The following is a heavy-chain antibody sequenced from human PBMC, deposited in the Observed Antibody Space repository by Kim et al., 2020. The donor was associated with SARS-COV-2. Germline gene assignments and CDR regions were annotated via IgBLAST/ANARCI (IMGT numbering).Heavy chain of an antibody. V-gene: IGHV3-15*01. D-gene: IGHD3-10*01. Sequence: GGSLRLSCAASGFTFSNAWMSWVRQAPGKGLEWVGRIKSKTDGGTTDYAAPVKGRFTISRDDSKNTLYLQMNSLKTEDTAVYYCTTSYTVRGYYYYGMDVWGQGTTVTVSS. CDR3: TTSYTVRGYYYYGMDV. CDR2: IKSKTDGGTT. CDR1: GFTFSNAW. J-gene: IGHJ6*02.